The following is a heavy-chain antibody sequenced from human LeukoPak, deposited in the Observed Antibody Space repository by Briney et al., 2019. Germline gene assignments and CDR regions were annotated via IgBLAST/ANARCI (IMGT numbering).Heavy chain of an antibody. V-gene: IGHV4-30-4*01. CDR1: GGSIRSSYYY. D-gene: IGHD5-12*01. Sequence: RASETLSLTCTVSGGSIRSSYYYWSWIRQPPGKGLEWIGYIYYSGSTYYNPSLKSRVTISVDTSKNQFSLKLSSVTAADTAVYYCARAVDIAVFDYWGQGTLVTVSS. CDR3: ARAVDIAVFDY. J-gene: IGHJ4*02. CDR2: IYYSGST.